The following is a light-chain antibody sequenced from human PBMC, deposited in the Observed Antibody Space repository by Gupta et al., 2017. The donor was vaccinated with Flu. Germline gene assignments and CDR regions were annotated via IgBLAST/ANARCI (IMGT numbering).Light chain of an antibody. CDR1: QSVLYSSNNKNY. Sequence: DXVXXXSXDXLAVSLXERATINCKSSQSVLYSSNNKNYLAWYQQKPGQPPKLLIYWASTRESGVPDRFSGSGSGTDFTLTISSLQAEDVAVYYCQQYYSTPFTFGPGTKVDIK. V-gene: IGKV4-1*01. J-gene: IGKJ3*01. CDR2: WAS. CDR3: QQYYSTPFT.